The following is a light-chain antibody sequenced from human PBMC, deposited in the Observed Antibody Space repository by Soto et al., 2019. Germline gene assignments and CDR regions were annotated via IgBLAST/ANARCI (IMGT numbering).Light chain of an antibody. CDR3: QQSYKSPAT. J-gene: IGKJ1*01. CDR2: GAS. CDR1: ENIRSY. Sequence: DIQMTQSPSSLSASVGDRVTITCRASENIRSYLNWYLHKPGRAPKLLIYGASTLHSGVPSRFSGSGSGTHFTLTISSLQPEDFATFFCQQSYKSPATFGQGTKVDIK. V-gene: IGKV1-39*01.